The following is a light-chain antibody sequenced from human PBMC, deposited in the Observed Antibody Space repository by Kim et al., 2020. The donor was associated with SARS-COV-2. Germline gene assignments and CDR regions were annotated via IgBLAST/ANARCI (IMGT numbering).Light chain of an antibody. V-gene: IGKV1-17*03. Sequence: FASVGARVTITCRASQGISTYLAWFQQKPGTVPKRLIYRSSSLQSGVPSRFSGSGSGTEFTLTISSLQPEDFATYYCLQHSSYPPTFGQGTKLEI. CDR3: LQHSSYPPT. CDR2: RSS. J-gene: IGKJ2*01. CDR1: QGISTY.